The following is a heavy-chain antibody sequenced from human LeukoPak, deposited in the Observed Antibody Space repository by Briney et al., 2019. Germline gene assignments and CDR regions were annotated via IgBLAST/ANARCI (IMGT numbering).Heavy chain of an antibody. CDR2: ITSSSDYM. Sequence: PGGSLRLSCAASGFTFSRYSMNWVRQAPGKGLEWVSSITSSSDYMYYADSVKGRFTISRDNAKNSLYLQMNSLRAEDTAVYYCATLGHSYGYTSRDFWGHGTLVTVSS. CDR1: GFTFSRYS. J-gene: IGHJ4*01. D-gene: IGHD5-18*01. V-gene: IGHV3-21*01. CDR3: ATLGHSYGYTSRDF.